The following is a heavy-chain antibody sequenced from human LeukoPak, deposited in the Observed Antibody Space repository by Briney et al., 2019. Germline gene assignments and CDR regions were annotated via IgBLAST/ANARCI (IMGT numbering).Heavy chain of an antibody. CDR2: IYYSGST. CDR1: GGSISGGDYY. CDR3: ARETYYDYVWGSYRHYYFDY. D-gene: IGHD3-16*02. Sequence: SETLSLTCTVSGGSISGGDYYWSWIRQPPGKGLEWIGYIYYSGSTYYNPSLKSRVTISVDTSKNQFSLKLSSVTAADTAVYYCARETYYDYVWGSYRHYYFDYWGQGTLVTVSS. J-gene: IGHJ4*02. V-gene: IGHV4-30-4*01.